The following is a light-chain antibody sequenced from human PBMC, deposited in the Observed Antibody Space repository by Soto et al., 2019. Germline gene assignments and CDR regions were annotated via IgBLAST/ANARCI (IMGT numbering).Light chain of an antibody. J-gene: IGLJ1*01. CDR1: SSNIGAGYD. CDR3: QSYDSSLSGYV. CDR2: ANS. Sequence: QSVLTQPPSASGAPGQRVTISCTGSSSNIGAGYDVHWYQQLPGTAPKLFIYANSNRPSGVPDRFSGSKSGTSASLAITGLQAEDEADYYCQSYDSSLSGYVFGTGTKVTVL. V-gene: IGLV1-40*01.